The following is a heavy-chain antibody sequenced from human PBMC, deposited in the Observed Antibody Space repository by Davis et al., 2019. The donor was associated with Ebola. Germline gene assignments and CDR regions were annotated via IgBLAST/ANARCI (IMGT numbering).Heavy chain of an antibody. V-gene: IGHV3-23*01. J-gene: IGHJ4*02. D-gene: IGHD6-19*01. CDR1: GFTFRSYA. CDR3: ATCGFCVSASGIDY. Sequence: PWGSLILSCAASGFTFRSYAMNWVRQAPGKGLEWVSGISGVGYNTYYADSVKGRFTISRDNSKNTLYLYMNSLSADDTAIYYCATCGFCVSASGIDYRGQGTLVTVSS. CDR2: ISGVGYNT.